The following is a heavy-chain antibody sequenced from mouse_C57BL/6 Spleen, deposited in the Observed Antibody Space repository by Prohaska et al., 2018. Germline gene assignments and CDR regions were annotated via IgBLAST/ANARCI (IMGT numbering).Heavy chain of an antibody. D-gene: IGHD1-1*01. J-gene: IGHJ1*03. V-gene: IGHV11-2*01. CDR3: MRYGSYWYFDV. Sequence: EVQLLETGGGLVQPGGSRGPSCEGSGFTFSGFWMSWVRQTPGKTLEWIGDINSDGSAINYAPSIKDRFTIFRDNDKSTLYLQMSNVRSEDTATYFCMRYGSYWYFDVWGTGTTVTVSS. CDR2: INSDGSAI. CDR1: GFTFSGFW.